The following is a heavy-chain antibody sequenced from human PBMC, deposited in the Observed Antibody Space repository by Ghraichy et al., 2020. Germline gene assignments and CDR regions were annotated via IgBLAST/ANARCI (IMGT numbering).Heavy chain of an antibody. CDR2: ISANNGNT. D-gene: IGHD6-6*01. V-gene: IGHV1-18*01. CDR1: GFTFTSYG. J-gene: IGHJ4*02. CDR3: ARKYTNSAPDY. Sequence: ASVKVSCKASGFTFTSYGFSWVRQAPGQGLEWMGWISANNGNTHSAQKFQGRVTMTTDPSTTTAYMELRSLTSDDTAVYFCARKYTNSAPDYWGQGTLVTVSS.